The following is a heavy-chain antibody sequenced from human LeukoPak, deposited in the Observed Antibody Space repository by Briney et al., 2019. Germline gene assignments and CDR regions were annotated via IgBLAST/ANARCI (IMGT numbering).Heavy chain of an antibody. CDR1: GDSVSRKSAG. V-gene: IGHV6-1*01. D-gene: IGHD3-10*01. Sequence: SQTLSLTCAISGDSVSRKSAGWSWLRQSPSRGLEWLGRTYYRSRWYSDDAPSVKSRITITPDTVKNQFSLQLTSVTPEDTAVYYCARGGLVRGSIESLIAFDIWGQGIMVTVSS. CDR2: TYYRSRWYS. J-gene: IGHJ3*02. CDR3: ARGGLVRGSIESLIAFDI.